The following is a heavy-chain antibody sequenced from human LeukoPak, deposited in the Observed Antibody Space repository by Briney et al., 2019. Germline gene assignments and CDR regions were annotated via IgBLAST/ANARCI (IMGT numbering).Heavy chain of an antibody. CDR2: ISTISSTK. CDR1: GFTFSSYD. J-gene: IGHJ4*02. CDR3: ARVAVTTNY. Sequence: GGSLRLSCAASGFTFSSYDMNWVRQAPGKGLEWVSYISTISSTKYYADSVKGRFTISRDNAKNSLYLQMNSLRAEDTAVYYCARVAVTTNYWGQGTLVTVSS. D-gene: IGHD4-17*01. V-gene: IGHV3-48*01.